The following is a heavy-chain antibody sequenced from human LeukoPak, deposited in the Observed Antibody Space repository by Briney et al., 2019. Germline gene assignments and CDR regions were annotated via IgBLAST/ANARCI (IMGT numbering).Heavy chain of an antibody. J-gene: IGHJ4*02. CDR2: ISSNGGST. CDR3: ARDLRLKELAYCGGDCLDY. D-gene: IGHD2-21*02. Sequence: GGSLRLSCAASGFTFSNYAMHWVRQAPGKGLEYVSAISSNGGSTYYANSVKGRFTISRDNSKSTLYLQMGSLRAEDMAVYYCARDLRLKELAYCGGDCLDYWGQGTLVTVSS. CDR1: GFTFSNYA. V-gene: IGHV3-64*01.